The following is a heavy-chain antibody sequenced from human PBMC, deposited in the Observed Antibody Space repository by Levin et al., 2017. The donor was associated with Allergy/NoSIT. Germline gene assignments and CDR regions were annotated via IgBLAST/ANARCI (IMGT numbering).Heavy chain of an antibody. V-gene: IGHV4-39*01. CDR1: GGSISSSSYY. Sequence: MSSETLSLTCTVSGGSISSSSYYWGWIRQPPGKGLEWIGSIYYSGSTTYNPSLKSRVTISVDTSKNQFSLKLSSVTAADTAVFYCARLGDGSYYERAFDYWGQGTLVTVSS. J-gene: IGHJ4*02. CDR3: ARLGDGSYYERAFDY. CDR2: IYYSGST. D-gene: IGHD1-26*01.